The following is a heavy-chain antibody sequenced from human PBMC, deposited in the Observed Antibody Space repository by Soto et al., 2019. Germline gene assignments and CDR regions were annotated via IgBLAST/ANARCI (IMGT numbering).Heavy chain of an antibody. CDR3: ARALVNGGDY. CDR1: GFTFSNYW. Sequence: EVQLVESGGGLVQPAGSLRLSCAASGFTFSNYWMTWFRQAPGKGLEWVANIKQDGSETYFVDSVKGRFTISRDNAKNSLYLQMNSLRAEDTAVYYCARALVNGGDYWGQGTLVTVSS. J-gene: IGHJ4*02. D-gene: IGHD3-10*01. V-gene: IGHV3-7*01. CDR2: IKQDGSET.